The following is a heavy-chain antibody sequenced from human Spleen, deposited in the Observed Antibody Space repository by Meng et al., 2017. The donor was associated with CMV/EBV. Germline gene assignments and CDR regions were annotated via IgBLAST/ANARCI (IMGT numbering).Heavy chain of an antibody. CDR1: GYSFTNYW. D-gene: IGHD5-18*01. CDR3: ARISGYSYGPFDF. V-gene: IGHV5-51*01. CDR2: IYPGDSDT. Sequence: CKGSGYSFTNYWIGWVRQMPGKGLEWMGIIYPGDSDTRYSPSFQGQVTISADKSISTAYLQWSGLRASDTAMYYCARISGYSYGPFDFWGQGTLVTVSS. J-gene: IGHJ4*02.